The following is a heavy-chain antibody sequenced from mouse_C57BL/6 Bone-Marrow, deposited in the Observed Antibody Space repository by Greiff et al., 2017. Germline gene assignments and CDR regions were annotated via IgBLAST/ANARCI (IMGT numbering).Heavy chain of an antibody. CDR3: AREPFYYGSSYWYFDV. Sequence: QVQLQQSGAELARPGASVKLSCKASGYTFTSYGISWVKQRTGQGLEWIGEIYPRSGNTNYNEKFKGKATLTADKSSSTAYMELRRLTSEDSAVYFCAREPFYYGSSYWYFDVWGTGTTVTVSS. CDR1: GYTFTSYG. D-gene: IGHD1-1*01. V-gene: IGHV1-81*01. CDR2: IYPRSGNT. J-gene: IGHJ1*03.